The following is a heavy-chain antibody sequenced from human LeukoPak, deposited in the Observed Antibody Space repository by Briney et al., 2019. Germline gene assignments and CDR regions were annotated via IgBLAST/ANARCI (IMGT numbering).Heavy chain of an antibody. J-gene: IGHJ6*03. V-gene: IGHV1-24*01. D-gene: IGHD6-19*01. CDR3: ATASIAVAGYYYYYMDV. Sequence: ASVKASCKVSGYTLTELSMHWVRQAPGKGLEWMGGFDPEDGETIYAQKFQGRVTMTEDTSTDTAYMELSSLRSEDTAVYYCATASIAVAGYYYYYMDVWGKETTVTVSS. CDR2: FDPEDGET. CDR1: GYTLTELS.